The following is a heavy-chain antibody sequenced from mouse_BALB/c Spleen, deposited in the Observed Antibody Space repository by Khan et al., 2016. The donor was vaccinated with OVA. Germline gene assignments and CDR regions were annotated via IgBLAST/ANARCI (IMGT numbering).Heavy chain of an antibody. CDR3: ARFHDGYYYNVDY. CDR2: IWAGGST. Sequence: QVQLKESGPGLVAPSQSLSITCTVSGFALTSYGVHWVRQPPGKGLEWLGVIWAGGSTNYNSALMSRLTIRKENSTSQVFLIMNSLPTDDTAMYYCARFHDGYYYNVDYWGQGTSVTVSS. V-gene: IGHV2-9*02. D-gene: IGHD2-3*01. J-gene: IGHJ4*01. CDR1: GFALTSYG.